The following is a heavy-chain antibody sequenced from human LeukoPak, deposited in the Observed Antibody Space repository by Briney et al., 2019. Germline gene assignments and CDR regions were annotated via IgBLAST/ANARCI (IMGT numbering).Heavy chain of an antibody. CDR2: INPNSGGT. CDR1: GYTFTGYY. V-gene: IGHV1-2*02. D-gene: IGHD2-2*01. CDR3: ARDLSYCSSTSCLIP. Sequence: GASVTVSCKASGYTFTGYYMHWVRQAPGQGLEWMGWINPNSGGTNYAQKFQGRVTMTRDTSISTAYMELSRLRSDDTAVYYCARDLSYCSSTSCLIPWGQGTLVTVSS. J-gene: IGHJ5*02.